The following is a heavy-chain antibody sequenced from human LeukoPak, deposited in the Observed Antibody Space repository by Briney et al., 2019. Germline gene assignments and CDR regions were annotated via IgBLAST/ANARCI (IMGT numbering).Heavy chain of an antibody. CDR1: GFTFSSYA. CDR2: ISYDGSNK. CDR3: AREGSSIGGRGFDY. V-gene: IGHV3-30-3*01. D-gene: IGHD6-13*01. J-gene: IGHJ4*02. Sequence: PGGSLRLSCAASGFTFSSYAMHWVRQAPGKGLEWVAVISYDGSNKYYADSVKGRFTISRDNSKNTLYLQMNSLRAEDTAVYYCAREGSSIGGRGFDYWGQGTLVTVSS.